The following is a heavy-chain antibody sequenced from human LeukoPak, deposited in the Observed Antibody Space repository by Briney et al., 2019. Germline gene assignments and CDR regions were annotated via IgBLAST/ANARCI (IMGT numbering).Heavy chain of an antibody. Sequence: GGSLRLSCAASGFTFSSYSMNWVRQAPGKGLEWVSSISSSSSYIYYADSVKGRFTISRDNAKNSLYLQMNSLRAEDTATYYCATYRQIQVPFEFWGQGTLVTVSS. CDR2: ISSSSSYI. V-gene: IGHV3-21*04. J-gene: IGHJ4*02. CDR1: GFTFSSYS. CDR3: ATYRQIQVPFEF. D-gene: IGHD5-18*01.